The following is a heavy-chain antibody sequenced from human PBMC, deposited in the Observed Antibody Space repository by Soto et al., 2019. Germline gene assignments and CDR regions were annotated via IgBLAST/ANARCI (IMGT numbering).Heavy chain of an antibody. J-gene: IGHJ4*02. V-gene: IGHV4-34*01. CDR1: GVSFSGYY. CDR3: ARAAVAATLDY. D-gene: IGHD2-15*01. Sequence: PSETLSLTCAVYGVSFSGYYWSWIRQPPGKGLEWIGEINHSGSTNYNPSLKSRVTISVDTSKNQFSLKLSSVTAADTAVYYCARAAVAATLDYWGQGGLVTVSS. CDR2: INHSGST.